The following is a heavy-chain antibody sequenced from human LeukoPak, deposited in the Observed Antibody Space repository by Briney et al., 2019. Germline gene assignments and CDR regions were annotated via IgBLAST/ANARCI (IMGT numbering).Heavy chain of an antibody. J-gene: IGHJ5*02. CDR2: IYYSGST. V-gene: IGHV4-61*01. D-gene: IGHD3-10*01. Sequence: PSETLSLTCTVSGGSVSSGSYYWSWIRQPPGKGLEWIGYIYYSGSTYYNPSLKSRVTISVDTSKNQFSLKLSSVTAADTAVYYCARVSTIITMVRGVTNWFDPWGQGTLVTVSS. CDR3: ARVSTIITMVRGVTNWFDP. CDR1: GGSVSSGSYY.